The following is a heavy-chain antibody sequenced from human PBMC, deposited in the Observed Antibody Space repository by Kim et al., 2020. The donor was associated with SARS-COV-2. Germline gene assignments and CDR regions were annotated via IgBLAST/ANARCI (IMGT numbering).Heavy chain of an antibody. CDR2: ISAYNGNT. Sequence: ASVKVSCKASGYTFTSYGISWVRQAPGQGLEWMGWISAYNGNTNYAQKLQGRVTMTTDTSTSTAYMELRSLRSDDTAVYYCARDVGDRGATSLKFDYWGQGTLVTVSS. CDR3: ARDVGDRGATSLKFDY. J-gene: IGHJ4*02. CDR1: GYTFTSYG. V-gene: IGHV1-18*01. D-gene: IGHD1-26*01.